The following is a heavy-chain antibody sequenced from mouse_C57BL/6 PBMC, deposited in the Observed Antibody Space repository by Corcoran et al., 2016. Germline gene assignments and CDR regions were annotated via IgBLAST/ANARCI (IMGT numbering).Heavy chain of an antibody. CDR2: IYPGSGNT. D-gene: IGHD1-1*01. V-gene: IGHV1-66*01. J-gene: IGHJ2*01. Sequence: QVQLQQSGPELVKPEASVKISCKASGYSFTSYYIHWVKQRPGQGLEWIGWIYPGSGNTKYNEKFKGKATLTADTSSSTAYMQLSSLTSEDSAVYYCARSGGSSPYFDYWGQCTTLTVSS. CDR3: ARSGGSSPYFDY. CDR1: GYSFTSYY.